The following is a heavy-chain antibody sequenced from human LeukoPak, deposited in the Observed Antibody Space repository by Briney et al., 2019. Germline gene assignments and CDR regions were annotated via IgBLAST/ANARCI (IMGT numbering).Heavy chain of an antibody. Sequence: ASVKVSCKASGYTFTTYAMNWVRQAPGQGLEWMGWINTDTGNPTYAQGFTGRFVFSLDTSVSTAYLQISSLKAEDIAVYYCARASCTGGTCPTFIDFWGQGTLVTVSS. J-gene: IGHJ4*02. D-gene: IGHD2-15*01. CDR2: INTDTGNP. CDR1: GYTFTTYA. V-gene: IGHV7-4-1*02. CDR3: ARASCTGGTCPTFIDF.